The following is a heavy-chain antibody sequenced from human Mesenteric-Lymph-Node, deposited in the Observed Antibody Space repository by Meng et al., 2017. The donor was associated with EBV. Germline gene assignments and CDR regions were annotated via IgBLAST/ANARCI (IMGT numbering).Heavy chain of an antibody. Sequence: LQPQEACPGLANTSETLSPTGTVAGGPISACSYYWGCIRQPPGKGLEWIGNVYYTGSSFYNPPLKSRVTISVDTSKNHFSLSLSSVTAADTAIYYCARLVVDPIDNWFDPWGQGTLVTVSS. D-gene: IGHD2-15*01. CDR3: ARLVVDPIDNWFDP. J-gene: IGHJ5*02. V-gene: IGHV4-39*07. CDR2: VYYTGSS. CDR1: GGPISACSYY.